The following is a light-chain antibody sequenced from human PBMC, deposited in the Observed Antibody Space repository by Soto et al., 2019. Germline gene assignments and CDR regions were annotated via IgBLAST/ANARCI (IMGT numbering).Light chain of an antibody. CDR1: QTISSY. CDR3: QQTYSTPPT. Sequence: DIQMTQSPSSLSASVGDRVTITCRASQTISSYLNWYQQKPGKAPKLLIYAASSFQSGVPSRFSGSGSRTDFTLTISSLQPEDFATYYCQQTYSTPPTFGQGTKLEIK. V-gene: IGKV1-39*01. J-gene: IGKJ2*01. CDR2: AAS.